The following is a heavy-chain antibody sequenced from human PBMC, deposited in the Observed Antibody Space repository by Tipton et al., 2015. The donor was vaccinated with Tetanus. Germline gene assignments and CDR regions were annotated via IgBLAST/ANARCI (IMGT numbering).Heavy chain of an antibody. Sequence: TLSLTCTVSGGFISSYNYYWGWIRQAPGKGLEWIGRIYYSGSAYYNPSLRSRVTMSVDTSKMQFSLKLASVTAADTAVYYCARLTSSSNDAHAFDIWGQGTMVTVSS. J-gene: IGHJ3*02. D-gene: IGHD6-19*01. CDR1: GGFISSYNYY. CDR2: IYYSGSA. V-gene: IGHV4-39*01. CDR3: ARLTSSSNDAHAFDI.